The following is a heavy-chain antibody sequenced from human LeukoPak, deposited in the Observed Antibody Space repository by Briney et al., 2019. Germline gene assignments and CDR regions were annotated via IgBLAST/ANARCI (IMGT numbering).Heavy chain of an antibody. CDR3: TRLTLTGYAWGAEPYYFDY. Sequence: GGSLRLSCTASGFTFGDYAMSWVRQAPGKGLEWVGFIRSKAYGGTTEYAASVKGRFTISRDDSKSIAYLQMNSLKTEDTAVYYCTRLTLTGYAWGAEPYYFDYWGQGTLVTVSS. J-gene: IGHJ4*02. V-gene: IGHV3-49*04. CDR2: IRSKAYGGTT. CDR1: GFTFGDYA. D-gene: IGHD3-9*01.